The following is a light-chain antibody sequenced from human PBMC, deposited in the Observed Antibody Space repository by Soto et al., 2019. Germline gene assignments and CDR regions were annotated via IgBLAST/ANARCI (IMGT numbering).Light chain of an antibody. CDR2: DAS. CDR3: QQRSNWAGT. CDR1: QSVSSY. Sequence: EIVMTQSPATLSVSPGERATLSCRASQSVSSYLAWYQQKPGQAPRLLIYDASNRATGIPARFSGSGSGTDFTLTISSLEPEDFAVYYCQQRSNWAGTFGQGTKVDIK. V-gene: IGKV3-11*01. J-gene: IGKJ1*01.